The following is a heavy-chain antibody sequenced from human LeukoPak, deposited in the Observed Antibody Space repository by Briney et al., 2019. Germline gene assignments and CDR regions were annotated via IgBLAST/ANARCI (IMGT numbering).Heavy chain of an antibody. V-gene: IGHV5-51*01. Sequence: GESLKISCKGSGYSFTSYWIGWVRRMPGKGLEWMGIIYPGDSDTRYSPSFQGQVTISADKSISTAYLQWSSLKASDTAMYYCARGYCSSTSCFRGYNWFDPWGQGTLVTVSS. J-gene: IGHJ5*02. D-gene: IGHD2-2*01. CDR2: IYPGDSDT. CDR3: ARGYCSSTSCFRGYNWFDP. CDR1: GYSFTSYW.